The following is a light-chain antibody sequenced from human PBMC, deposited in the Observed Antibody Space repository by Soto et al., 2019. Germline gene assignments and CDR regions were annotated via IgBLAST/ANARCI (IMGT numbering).Light chain of an antibody. Sequence: QSVLTQPASVSGSPGQSITISCTGTSSDVGGYNYVSWYQQHPGKAPKLMIYEVSNRPSRVSNRFSGSKSGNTASLTISGLQAEDEADDDCSSYTRSSTSYVFGTGTKLTVL. J-gene: IGLJ1*01. CDR3: SSYTRSSTSYV. CDR1: SSDVGGYNY. V-gene: IGLV2-14*01. CDR2: EVS.